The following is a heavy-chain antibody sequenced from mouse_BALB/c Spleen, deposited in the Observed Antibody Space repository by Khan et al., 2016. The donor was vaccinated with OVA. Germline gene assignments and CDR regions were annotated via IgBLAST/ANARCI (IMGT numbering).Heavy chain of an antibody. V-gene: IGHV3-2*02. CDR3: ARKNDNGYAGDY. CDR1: GYSITTNYA. Sequence: EVQLQESGPGLVKPSQSLSLTCTVTGYSITTNYACDWIRQFPGNKLEWMGYISYSGSTSYNPSLKSRISITRDTSKNQFFLQLNSVTTEDTATYYSARKNDNGYAGDYWGQGTSVTVSS. CDR2: ISYSGST. J-gene: IGHJ4*01.